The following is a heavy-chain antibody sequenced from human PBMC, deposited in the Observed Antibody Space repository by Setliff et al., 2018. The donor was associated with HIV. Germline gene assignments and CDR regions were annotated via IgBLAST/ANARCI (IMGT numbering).Heavy chain of an antibody. D-gene: IGHD3-3*01. CDR2: IIPILGVA. CDR3: VRGVQSPPHYSYYYMDV. J-gene: IGHJ6*03. V-gene: IGHV1-69*10. Sequence: ASVKVSCKASRSTFNSHTINWVRQAPGQGLDWMGRIIPILGVANYAQRFQGKVTITADKSTSTAYMELTSLGFDDTAMYYCVRGVQSPPHYSYYYMDVGGEGTMVTVSS. CDR1: RSTFNSHT.